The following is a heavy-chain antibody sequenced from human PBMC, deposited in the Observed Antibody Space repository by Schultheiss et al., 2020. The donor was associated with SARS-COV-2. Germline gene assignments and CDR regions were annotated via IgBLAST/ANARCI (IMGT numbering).Heavy chain of an antibody. CDR1: GGSFSDYY. J-gene: IGHJ4*02. CDR2: INHSGST. D-gene: IGHD1-14*01. CDR3: ASHGPGFDY. V-gene: IGHV4-34*01. Sequence: SQTLSLTCAVYGGSFSDYYWSWIRQPPGKGLEWIGEINHSGSTNYNPSLKSRVTISVDTSKNQFSLKLSSVTAADTAVYYCASHGPGFDYWGQGTLVTVSS.